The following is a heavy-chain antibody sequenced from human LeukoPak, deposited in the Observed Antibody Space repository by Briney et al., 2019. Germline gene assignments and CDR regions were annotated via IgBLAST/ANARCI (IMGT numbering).Heavy chain of an antibody. CDR2: INHSGST. Sequence: PSETLSLTCAVYGGSFSGYYWSWIRQPPGKGLEWIGEINHSGSTYYNPSLKSRVTISVDTSKNQFSLKLSSVTAADTAVYYCARPVAAAGTSDYWGQGTLVTVSS. CDR3: ARPVAAAGTSDY. J-gene: IGHJ4*02. CDR1: GGSFSGYY. D-gene: IGHD6-13*01. V-gene: IGHV4-34*01.